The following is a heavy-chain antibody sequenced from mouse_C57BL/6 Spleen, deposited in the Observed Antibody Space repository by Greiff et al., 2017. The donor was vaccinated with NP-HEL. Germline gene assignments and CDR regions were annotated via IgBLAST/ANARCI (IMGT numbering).Heavy chain of an antibody. V-gene: IGHV1-50*01. Sequence: QVQLKQPGAELVKPGASVKLSCKASGYTFTSYWMQWVKQRPGQGLEWIGEIDPSDSYTNYNQKFKGKATLTVDTSSSTAYMQLSSLTSEDSAVYYCARAHSNPFAYWGQGTLVTVSA. CDR1: GYTFTSYW. CDR2: IDPSDSYT. CDR3: ARAHSNPFAY. D-gene: IGHD2-5*01. J-gene: IGHJ3*01.